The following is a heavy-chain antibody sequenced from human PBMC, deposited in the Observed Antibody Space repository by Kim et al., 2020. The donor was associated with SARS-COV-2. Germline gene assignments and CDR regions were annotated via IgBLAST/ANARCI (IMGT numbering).Heavy chain of an antibody. Sequence: GGSLRLSCAASGFTFSDYYMSWIRQAPGKGLEWVSYISGSSTNTNYADSVKGRFTISRHNGKNSLYLQMKSLRAEDTAVYYCARVYSSSWYVGAASNWG. D-gene: IGHD6-13*01. CDR3: ARVYSSSWYVGAASN. V-gene: IGHV3-11*05. CDR2: ISGSSTNT. J-gene: IGHJ1*01. CDR1: GFTFSDYY.